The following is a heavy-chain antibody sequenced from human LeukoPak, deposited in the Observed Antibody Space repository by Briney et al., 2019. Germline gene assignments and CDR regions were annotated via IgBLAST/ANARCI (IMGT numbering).Heavy chain of an antibody. CDR3: ARETYYYDSSGSIKGYYFDY. Sequence: ASVKVSCKASGYTFTGYYMHWVRQATGQGLEWMGWINPNSGCTNYAQKFQGMVSMTRDTSISTAYMELSRLRSDDTAVYYCARETYYYDSSGSIKGYYFDYWGQGTLVTVSS. J-gene: IGHJ4*02. CDR2: INPNSGCT. D-gene: IGHD3-22*01. V-gene: IGHV1-2*02. CDR1: GYTFTGYY.